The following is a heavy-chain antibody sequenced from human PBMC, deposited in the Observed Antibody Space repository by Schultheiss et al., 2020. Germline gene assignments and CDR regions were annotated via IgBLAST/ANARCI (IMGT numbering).Heavy chain of an antibody. Sequence: GGSLRLSCAASGFTFSSYEMNWVRQAPGKGLEWVAVISYDGSNKYYADSVKGRFTISRDNAKNSLYLQMNSLRAEDTAVYYCARNAPPPYYSSSLYYYYGMDVWGQGTTVT. J-gene: IGHJ6*02. V-gene: IGHV3-30-3*01. CDR3: ARNAPPPYYSSSLYYYYGMDV. CDR2: ISYDGSNK. D-gene: IGHD6-6*01. CDR1: GFTFSSYE.